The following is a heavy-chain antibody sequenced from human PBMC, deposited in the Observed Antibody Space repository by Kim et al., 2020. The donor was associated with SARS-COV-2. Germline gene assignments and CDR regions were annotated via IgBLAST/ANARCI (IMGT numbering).Heavy chain of an antibody. J-gene: IGHJ6*02. Sequence: SETLSLTCAVYGGSFSGYYWSWIRQPPGKGLEWIGEINHSGSTNYNPSLKSRVTISVDTSKNQFSLKLNSVTAADTAVYYCARFTYDFWSGYSGLYGMDVWGQGTTITVSS. V-gene: IGHV4-34*01. CDR1: GGSFSGYY. CDR2: INHSGST. D-gene: IGHD3-3*01. CDR3: ARFTYDFWSGYSGLYGMDV.